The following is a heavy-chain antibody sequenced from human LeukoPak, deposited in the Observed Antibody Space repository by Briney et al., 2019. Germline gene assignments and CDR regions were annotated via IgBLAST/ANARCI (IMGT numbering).Heavy chain of an antibody. V-gene: IGHV4-4*02. D-gene: IGHD4-17*01. CDR1: GGSISSSNW. CDR3: ARASHDYGDYSHFDY. Sequence: SETLSLTCSVSGGSISSSNWWTWVRQPPGKGLEWIGEIYRSGSTNYNPSLKSRVTISVDKSKNQFSLKLSSLTAADTAVYYCARASHDYGDYSHFDYWGQGTLVTVSS. CDR2: IYRSGST. J-gene: IGHJ4*02.